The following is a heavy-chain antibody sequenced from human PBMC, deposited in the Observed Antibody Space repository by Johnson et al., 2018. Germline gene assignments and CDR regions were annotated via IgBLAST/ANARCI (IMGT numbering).Heavy chain of an antibody. J-gene: IGHJ6*03. CDR2: ISYDGSNI. D-gene: IGHD7-27*01. V-gene: IGHV3-30*18. Sequence: QVQLVQSGGGVVQXGRSXRLXCAASGFTFSTYGMHWVRQAPGKGLEWVAIISYDGSNIYYADSVKGRVTISRDNSKNTLYLEMNSLRVEDPAVYYCAKKVGLGIDCMDVWGKGTTVIVSS. CDR1: GFTFSTYG. CDR3: AKKVGLGIDCMDV.